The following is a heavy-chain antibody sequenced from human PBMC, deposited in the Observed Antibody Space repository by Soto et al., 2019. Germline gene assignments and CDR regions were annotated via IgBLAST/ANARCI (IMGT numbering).Heavy chain of an antibody. Sequence: GASVKVSCKASGYTFTSYDMIWVRQAHGQGLEWMGWISAYNGNTNYAQKLQGRDTMTTDTSTSTAYIELRGLRSDDTAVYYCARGYYHFLRGYYPPTSRLWYFGIWGRGSLGTVAS. CDR3: ARGYYHFLRGYYPPTSRLWYFGI. CDR2: ISAYNGNT. J-gene: IGHJ2*01. D-gene: IGHD3-3*01. V-gene: IGHV1-18*01. CDR1: GYTFTSYD.